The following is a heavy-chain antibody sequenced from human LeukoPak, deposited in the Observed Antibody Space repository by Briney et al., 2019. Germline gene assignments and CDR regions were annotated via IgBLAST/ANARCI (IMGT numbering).Heavy chain of an antibody. CDR1: GGSVSTYY. CDR3: ARARITYYDFWSGYYHDY. D-gene: IGHD3-3*01. V-gene: IGHV4-34*01. CDR2: INHSGST. J-gene: IGHJ4*02. Sequence: SEALSLTCSISGGSVSTYYWSWIRQPPGKGLEWIGEINHSGSTNYNPSLKSRVTISVDTSKNQFSLKLSSVTAADTAVYYCARARITYYDFWSGYYHDYWGQGTLVTVSS.